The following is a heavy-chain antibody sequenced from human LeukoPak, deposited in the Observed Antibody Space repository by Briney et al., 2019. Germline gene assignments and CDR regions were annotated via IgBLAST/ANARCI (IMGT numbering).Heavy chain of an antibody. CDR1: GFTVSSNY. Sequence: GGSLRLSCAASGFTVSSNYMSWVRQAPGKGLEWVSVIYSGGSTYYADSVRGRFTISRDNSKNTLYLQMNSLGAEDTAVYHCAKVEGATIRVGFDYWGQGTLVTVSS. V-gene: IGHV3-53*01. CDR2: IYSGGST. D-gene: IGHD5-24*01. CDR3: AKVEGATIRVGFDY. J-gene: IGHJ4*02.